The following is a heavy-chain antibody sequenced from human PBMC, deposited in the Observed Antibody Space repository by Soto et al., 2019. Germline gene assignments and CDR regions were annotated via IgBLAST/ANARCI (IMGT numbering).Heavy chain of an antibody. CDR2: ISSDGGKA. Sequence: QVQLVESGGGVVQPGRSLRLSCAASGFTVSYFGLHWVRQAPGKGLGWVAFISSDGGKAYYAASMKGRFTISRDNSKNTLDLQMNSLKPEDTAVYYCARDWAWNYDYWGQGTLVTVSS. D-gene: IGHD1-7*01. J-gene: IGHJ4*02. CDR1: GFTVSYFG. V-gene: IGHV3-30-3*01. CDR3: ARDWAWNYDY.